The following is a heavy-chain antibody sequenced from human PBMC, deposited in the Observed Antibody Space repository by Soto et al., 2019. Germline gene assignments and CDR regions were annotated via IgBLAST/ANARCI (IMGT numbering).Heavy chain of an antibody. Sequence: EVQLLESGGDLVQPGGSLRLSCAASGFTFSDRAMTWVRQAPGKGLEWVSALPPRGFNTYYTDSVRGRFTIYRDSSRNTLYLEMKSLRAEDTATYCCAVPNYHGSGSPYDYWGQGTLVGVSS. D-gene: IGHD3-10*01. J-gene: IGHJ4*02. CDR3: AVPNYHGSGSPYDY. CDR2: LPPRGFNT. V-gene: IGHV3-23*01. CDR1: GFTFSDRA.